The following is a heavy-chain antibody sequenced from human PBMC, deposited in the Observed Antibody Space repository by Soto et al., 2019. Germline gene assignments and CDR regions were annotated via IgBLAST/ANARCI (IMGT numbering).Heavy chain of an antibody. V-gene: IGHV4-30-4*01. J-gene: IGHJ4*02. D-gene: IGHD5-18*01. CDR3: ARAHGGYGGRPPLLDY. CDR1: GGSIRSGDYY. Sequence: PSETLSLTCTVSGGSIRSGDYYWSWICQPPGKGLEWIGYIYYSGSTYYNPSLKSRVTISLDTSKNQFSLKLSSVTAADTAVYYCARAHGGYGGRPPLLDYWGQGTLVTVSS. CDR2: IYYSGST.